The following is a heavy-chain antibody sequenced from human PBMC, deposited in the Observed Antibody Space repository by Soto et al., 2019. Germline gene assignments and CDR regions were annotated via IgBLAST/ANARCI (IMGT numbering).Heavy chain of an antibody. CDR1: RFTFSSYG. CDR2: ISSTTNYI. V-gene: IGHV3-21*06. Sequence: AGGSLRLSCVASRFTFSSYGMNWVRQAPGKGLEWVSSISSTTNYIYYGDSMKGRFTISRDNAKNSLYLEMNSLRAEDTAVYYCARESEDLTSNFDYWGQGTLVTVSS. J-gene: IGHJ4*02. CDR3: ARESEDLTSNFDY.